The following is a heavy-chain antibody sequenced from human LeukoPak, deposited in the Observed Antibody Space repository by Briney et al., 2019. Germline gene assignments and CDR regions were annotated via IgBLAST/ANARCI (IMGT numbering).Heavy chain of an antibody. V-gene: IGHV3-30*03. CDR1: GFTFTSYD. J-gene: IGHJ4*02. CDR2: TSSDGGLK. D-gene: IGHD1-14*01. Sequence: GGSLRLSCAASGFTFTSYDMHWVRQAPDKGLEWVAVTSSDGGLKYYADSVKGRFTISRDNSKNTLFLQMNSLRPEDTAVYSCARDPVSDKPDYFDDWGQGTLVTVSS. CDR3: ARDPVSDKPDYFDD.